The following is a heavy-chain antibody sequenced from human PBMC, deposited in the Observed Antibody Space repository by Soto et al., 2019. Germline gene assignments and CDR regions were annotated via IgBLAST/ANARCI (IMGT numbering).Heavy chain of an antibody. V-gene: IGHV4-30-2*01. CDR1: GDTISTGGYS. Sequence: SETLSLTCGVSGDTISTGGYSWAWIRQPPGKALEWIGYIYHSGSTYYNPSLKSRVTISVDRSKNQFSLKLSSVTAADTAVYYCARDALRFLEWPHGPYYYYGMDVWGQGTTVTVSS. J-gene: IGHJ6*02. CDR2: IYHSGST. D-gene: IGHD3-3*01. CDR3: ARDALRFLEWPHGPYYYYGMDV.